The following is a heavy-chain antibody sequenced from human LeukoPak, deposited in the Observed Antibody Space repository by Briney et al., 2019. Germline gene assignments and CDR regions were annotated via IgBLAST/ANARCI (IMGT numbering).Heavy chain of an antibody. CDR1: GESFSGYY. J-gene: IGHJ3*02. CDR2: INHSGST. V-gene: IGHV4-34*01. Sequence: SETLSLTCTVYGESFSGYYWSWIRQPPGKGLEWIGEINHSGSTNYNASLKSRVTISVDTSKNQFSLRLTSVTAADTAIFYCARGGLFAFDIWGQGTTVIVSS. CDR3: ARGGLFAFDI.